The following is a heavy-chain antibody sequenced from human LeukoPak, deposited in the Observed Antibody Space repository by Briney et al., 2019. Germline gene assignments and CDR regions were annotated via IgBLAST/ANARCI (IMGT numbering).Heavy chain of an antibody. CDR3: ARDSPDYGGKGFDY. Sequence: GGSLRLSCAASGFTFSNAWMNWVRQAPGKGLEWVGRIKSKTDGGTTDYAAPVKGRFTISRDNSKNSLYLQMNSLRAEDTAIYYCARDSPDYGGKGFDYWGQGTLVTVSS. D-gene: IGHD4-23*01. V-gene: IGHV3-15*07. CDR2: IKSKTDGGTT. J-gene: IGHJ4*02. CDR1: GFTFSNAW.